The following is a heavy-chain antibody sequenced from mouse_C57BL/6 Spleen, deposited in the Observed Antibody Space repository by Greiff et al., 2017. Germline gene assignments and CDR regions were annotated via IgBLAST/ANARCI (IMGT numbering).Heavy chain of an antibody. CDR2: IYPRSGNT. V-gene: IGHV1-81*01. D-gene: IGHD1-1*01. Sequence: QVQLKESGAELARPGASVKLSCKASGYTFTSYGISWVKQRTGQGLEWIGEIYPRSGNTYYNEKFKGKATLTADKSSSTAYMELRSLTSEDSAVYFCARNTTVDYYAMDYWGQGTSVTVSS. CDR3: ARNTTVDYYAMDY. CDR1: GYTFTSYG. J-gene: IGHJ4*01.